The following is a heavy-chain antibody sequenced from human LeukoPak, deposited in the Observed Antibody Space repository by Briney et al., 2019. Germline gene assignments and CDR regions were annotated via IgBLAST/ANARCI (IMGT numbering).Heavy chain of an antibody. D-gene: IGHD5-12*01. CDR1: GFTFSSYA. J-gene: IGHJ4*02. Sequence: GGSLRLSCAASGFTFSSYAMHWVRQAPGKGLEWVAVISYDGSNKYYADSVKGRFTISRDNSKNTLYLQMNSLRAEDTAVYYCARVDIVAPLDYWGQGTLVTVSS. CDR3: ARVDIVAPLDY. CDR2: ISYDGSNK. V-gene: IGHV3-30*04.